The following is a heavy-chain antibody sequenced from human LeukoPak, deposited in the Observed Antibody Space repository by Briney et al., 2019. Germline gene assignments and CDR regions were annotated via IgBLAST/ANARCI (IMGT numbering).Heavy chain of an antibody. V-gene: IGHV4-59*01. Sequence: SETLSLTCTVPGGSISSYYWSWIRQPPGKGLEWIGYIYYSGSTNYNPSLKSRVTISVDTSKNQFSLKLSSVTAADTAVYYCASGRPGDYGPWDYWGQGTLVTVSS. CDR1: GGSISSYY. D-gene: IGHD4-17*01. J-gene: IGHJ4*02. CDR2: IYYSGST. CDR3: ASGRPGDYGPWDY.